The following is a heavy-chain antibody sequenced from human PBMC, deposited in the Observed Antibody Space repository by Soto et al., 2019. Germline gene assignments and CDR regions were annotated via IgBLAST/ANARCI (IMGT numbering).Heavy chain of an antibody. CDR2: IIPVFGTT. J-gene: IGHJ6*02. CDR3: ARASPYIVVRKPTGNQDYYGMDV. D-gene: IGHD2-2*01. V-gene: IGHV1-69*01. CDR1: GGTFSNYT. Sequence: QVQLVQSGAEVKKPGSSVKVFCKASGGTFSNYTISWVRQAPGHGLEWMGGIIPVFGTTDYEQKFQGRVTSTADGSTSTAYMKLSSLRSADTAVYYCARASPYIVVRKPTGNQDYYGMDVWGQGTTVTVSS.